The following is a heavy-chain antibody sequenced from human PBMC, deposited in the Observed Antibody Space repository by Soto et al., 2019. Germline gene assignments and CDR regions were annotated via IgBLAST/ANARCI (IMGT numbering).Heavy chain of an antibody. CDR1: GFTFSSYP. CDR3: ARGPITQTSFIDH. CDR2: ISYDGSNQ. Sequence: GGSLRLSCEASGFTFSSYPMHWVRQAPGKGLEWVTLISYDGSNQYYADSVKGRFTISRDNSKDTLYLQMHSLTSDDTAVYFCARGPITQTSFIDHWGQGTLVTVSS. J-gene: IGHJ4*02. V-gene: IGHV3-30-3*01. D-gene: IGHD1-20*01.